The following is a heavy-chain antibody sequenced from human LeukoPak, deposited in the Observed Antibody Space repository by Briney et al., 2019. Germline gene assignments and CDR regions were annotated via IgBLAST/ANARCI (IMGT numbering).Heavy chain of an antibody. CDR2: ISDSGSTA. CDR1: GFSFSNYA. V-gene: IGHV3-23*01. CDR3: AKDMQTWPRFPDY. D-gene: IGHD5-12*01. J-gene: IGHJ4*02. Sequence: PGRSLRLSCGASGFSFSNYAMTWVRQAPGKGLEWVSGISDSGSTAFYADSVKGRFTSSRDNPKNTLYLQINSLRAEDTAVYYCAKDMQTWPRFPDYWGQGTLVTVSS.